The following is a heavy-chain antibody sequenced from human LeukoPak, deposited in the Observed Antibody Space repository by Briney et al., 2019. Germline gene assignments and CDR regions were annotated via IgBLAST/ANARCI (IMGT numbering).Heavy chain of an antibody. J-gene: IGHJ4*02. V-gene: IGHV3-21*01. CDR3: ARDQESDYGVDY. CDR1: GFTFSSYS. CDR2: ISSSSSYI. D-gene: IGHD4-17*01. Sequence: GGSLRLSCAASGFTFSSYSMNWVRQAPGKGLEWVSSISSSSSYIYYADSVKGRFTISRDNAKNTLYLQMNGLRAEDTAVYYCARDQESDYGVDYWGQGTLVTVSS.